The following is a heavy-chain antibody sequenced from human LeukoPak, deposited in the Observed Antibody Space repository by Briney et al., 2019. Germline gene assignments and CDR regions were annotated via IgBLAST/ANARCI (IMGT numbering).Heavy chain of an antibody. D-gene: IGHD7-27*01. Sequence: GGSLRLSCAASGFAFSNYGMNWVRQAPGKGLEWVSGITGSGGTTYYTDSVKGRFTISRDNSKNTLYLQMNSPRAEDTAAYYCAKDGNWARFENWGQGTLVTVSS. V-gene: IGHV3-23*01. CDR1: GFAFSNYG. CDR3: AKDGNWARFEN. J-gene: IGHJ4*02. CDR2: ITGSGGTT.